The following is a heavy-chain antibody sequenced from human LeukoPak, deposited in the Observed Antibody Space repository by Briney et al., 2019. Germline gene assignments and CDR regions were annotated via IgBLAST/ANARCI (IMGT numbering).Heavy chain of an antibody. CDR3: AKGSDYYYGSGSRLGLDY. CDR1: GFNFSIYS. Sequence: PGGSLRLSCAASGFNFSIYSMNWVRQAPGKGLEWVSYITRSSTTIYYADSVKGRFTISRDNSKNTLYLQMNSLRAEDTAVYYCAKGSDYYYGSGSRLGLDYWGQGTLVTVSS. V-gene: IGHV3-48*01. J-gene: IGHJ4*02. D-gene: IGHD3-10*01. CDR2: ITRSSTTI.